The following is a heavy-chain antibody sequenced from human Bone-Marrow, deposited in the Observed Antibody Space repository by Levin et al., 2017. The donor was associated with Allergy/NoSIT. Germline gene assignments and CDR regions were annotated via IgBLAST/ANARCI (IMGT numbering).Heavy chain of an antibody. D-gene: IGHD1-26*01. V-gene: IGHV3-23*01. CDR3: ASGSNQPYYYYYGMDV. CDR2: ISGSGGST. J-gene: IGHJ6*02. CDR1: GFTFSSYA. Sequence: GGSLRLSCAASGFTFSSYAMSWVRQAPGKGLEWVSAISGSGGSTYYADSVKGRFTISRDNSKNTLYLQMNSLRAEDTAVYYCASGSNQPYYYYYGMDVWGQGTTVTVSS.